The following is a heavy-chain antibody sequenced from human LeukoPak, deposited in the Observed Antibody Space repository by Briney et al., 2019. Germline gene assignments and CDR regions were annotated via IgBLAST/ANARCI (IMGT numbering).Heavy chain of an antibody. Sequence: GRSLRLSCAASGFTFSSYAMHWVRQAPGKGLEWVAVISYDGSNKYYAASVKGRFTISRDNSKNTLYLQMNSLRAEDTAVYYCARVSYCTNGVCYPDYYYGMDVWGQGTTVTVSS. CDR2: ISYDGSNK. D-gene: IGHD2-8*01. CDR1: GFTFSSYA. CDR3: ARVSYCTNGVCYPDYYYGMDV. V-gene: IGHV3-30-3*01. J-gene: IGHJ6*02.